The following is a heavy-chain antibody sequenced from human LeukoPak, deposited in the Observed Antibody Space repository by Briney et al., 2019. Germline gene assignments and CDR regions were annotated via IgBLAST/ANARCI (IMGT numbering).Heavy chain of an antibody. CDR3: ARRPPAAPEDY. CDR1: GGSISSSSYY. D-gene: IGHD2-2*01. J-gene: IGHJ4*02. CDR2: IYYSGST. Sequence: PSETLSLTCTVPGGSISSSSYYWGWIRQPPGKGLEWIGSIYYSGSTYYNPSLKSRVTISVDTSKNQFSLKLSSVTAADTAVYYCARRPPAAPEDYWGQGTLVTVSS. V-gene: IGHV4-39*01.